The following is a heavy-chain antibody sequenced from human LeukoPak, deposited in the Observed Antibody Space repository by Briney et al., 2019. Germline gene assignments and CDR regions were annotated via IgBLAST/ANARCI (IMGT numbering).Heavy chain of an antibody. CDR3: ARASPNNYDYYYYGMDV. CDR1: GFTFSSYA. V-gene: IGHV3-30-3*01. D-gene: IGHD4-11*01. Sequence: GGSLRLSCAASGFTFSSYAMHWVRQAPGKGLEWVAVISYDGSNKYYADSVKGRFTISRDSSKNTLYLQMNSLRAEDTAVYYCARASPNNYDYYYYGMDVWGQGTTVTVSS. CDR2: ISYDGSNK. J-gene: IGHJ6*02.